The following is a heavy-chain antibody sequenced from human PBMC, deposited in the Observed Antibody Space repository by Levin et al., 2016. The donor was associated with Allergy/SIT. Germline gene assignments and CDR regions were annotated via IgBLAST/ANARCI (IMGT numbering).Heavy chain of an antibody. V-gene: IGHV1-2*02. Sequence: ASVKVSCKASGYTFTGYYMHWVRQAPGQGLEWMGWINPNSGGTNYAQKFQGRVTMTRDTSISTAYMELSRLRSDDTAVYYCARDATPLIVVVPAALRGYYYYGMDVWGQGTTVTVSS. D-gene: IGHD2-2*01. CDR1: GYTFTGYY. CDR3: ARDATPLIVVVPAALRGYYYYGMDV. J-gene: IGHJ6*02. CDR2: INPNSGGT.